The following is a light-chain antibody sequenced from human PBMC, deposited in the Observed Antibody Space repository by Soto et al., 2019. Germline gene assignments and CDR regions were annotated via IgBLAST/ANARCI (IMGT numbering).Light chain of an antibody. CDR3: QQYNSYQWP. Sequence: DIHMTQSPSTLSASVGDRVTITCRASQSISSWLAWYQQKPGKAPKLLIYKASSLESGVPSRFSGSGSGTEFTLTISSLQPADFATYYCQQYNSYQWPFCQGTKVEIK. CDR2: KAS. CDR1: QSISSW. V-gene: IGKV1-5*03. J-gene: IGKJ1*01.